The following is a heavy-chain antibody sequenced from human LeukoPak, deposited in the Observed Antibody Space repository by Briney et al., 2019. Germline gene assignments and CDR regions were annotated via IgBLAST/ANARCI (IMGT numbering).Heavy chain of an antibody. CDR3: ARQASPYYDILTGYYESPFH. CDR1: GGSISSSSYY. CDR2: IYYSGST. V-gene: IGHV4-39*01. D-gene: IGHD3-9*01. J-gene: IGHJ4*02. Sequence: SETLSLTCTVPGGSISSSSYYWGWIRQPPGKGLEWIGSIYYSGSTYYNPSLKSRVTISVDTSKNQFSLKLSSVTAADTAVYYCARQASPYYDILTGYYESPFHWGQGTLVTVSS.